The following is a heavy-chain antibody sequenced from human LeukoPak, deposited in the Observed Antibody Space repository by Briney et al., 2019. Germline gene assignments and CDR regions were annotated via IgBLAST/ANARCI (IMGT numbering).Heavy chain of an antibody. D-gene: IGHD5-24*01. V-gene: IGHV3-11*06. J-gene: IGHJ5*02. CDR1: GFTFSDYY. Sequence: GGSLRLSCAASGFTFSDYYMSWIRQAPGKGLEWVSYISSSSSYTNYADSVKGRFTISRDNAKNTLYLQMNSLRTEDTAVYYCVREGGYNRYDSWGQGTLVTVSS. CDR3: VREGGYNRYDS. CDR2: ISSSSSYT.